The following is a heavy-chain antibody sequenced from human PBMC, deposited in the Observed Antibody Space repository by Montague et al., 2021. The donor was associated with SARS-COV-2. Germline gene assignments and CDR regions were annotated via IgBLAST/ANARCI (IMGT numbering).Heavy chain of an antibody. CDR3: VSLWKYGSGSHYAPWDYYNYGVDV. CDR2: IYYSGST. J-gene: IGHJ6*02. CDR1: GGSITSSSYY. D-gene: IGHD3-10*01. Sequence: SETLSLTCSVSGGSITSSSYYWGWIRQSPDKGLEWIGNIYYSGSTYYNPSLKSRVTISVDTSKYQFSLKLSSVTDADTAVYYCVSLWKYGSGSHYAPWDYYNYGVDVWGQGTTVTVSS. V-gene: IGHV4-39*01.